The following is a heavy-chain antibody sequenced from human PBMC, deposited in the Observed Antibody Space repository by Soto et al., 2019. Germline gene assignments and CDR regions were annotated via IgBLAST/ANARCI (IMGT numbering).Heavy chain of an antibody. Sequence: ASVKVSCKASGYTFTSYDINWVRQATGQGLEWMGWMNPNSGNTGYAQKFQGRVTMTRNTSISTAYMELSSLRSEDTAVYYCARGLRAPSLEWLSPRYYYYYYMDVWGKGTTVTVSS. D-gene: IGHD3-3*01. CDR3: ARGLRAPSLEWLSPRYYYYYYMDV. CDR1: GYTFTSYD. J-gene: IGHJ6*03. CDR2: MNPNSGNT. V-gene: IGHV1-8*01.